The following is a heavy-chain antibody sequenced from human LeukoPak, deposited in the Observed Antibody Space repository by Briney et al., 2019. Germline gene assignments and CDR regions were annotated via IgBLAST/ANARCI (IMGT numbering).Heavy chain of an antibody. D-gene: IGHD6-19*01. CDR3: AKGLSAGTIDY. V-gene: IGHV3-30-3*02. CDR1: GFSLKVHA. Sequence: PGGCLRLSRAPSGFSLKVHAILGVRQPPGRGREWLAVISINGGTKYNAGSVKGRLTISRDNSKGTAFLQMNSLRRNDTAIYFCAKGLSAGTIDYWGQGALVTVSS. CDR2: ISINGGTK. J-gene: IGHJ4*02.